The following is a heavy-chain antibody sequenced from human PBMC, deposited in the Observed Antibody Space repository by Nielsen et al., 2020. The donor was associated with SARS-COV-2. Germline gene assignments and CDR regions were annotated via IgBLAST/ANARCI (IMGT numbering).Heavy chain of an antibody. J-gene: IGHJ4*02. CDR1: GFTFSTST. V-gene: IGHV3-21*01. Sequence: GESLKISCAASGFTFSTSTMSWVRQAPGKGLEWISSISGRSTKIYYADSVKGRFTISRDNAKNTLYLQMNSLRAEDTAVYYCVVTRVYWGQGTLVTVSS. D-gene: IGHD4-23*01. CDR2: ISGRSTKI. CDR3: VVTRVY.